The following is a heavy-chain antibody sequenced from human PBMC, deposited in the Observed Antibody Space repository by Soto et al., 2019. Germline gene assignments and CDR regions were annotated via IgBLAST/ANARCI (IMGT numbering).Heavy chain of an antibody. D-gene: IGHD4-17*01. Sequence: EVHLLESGGGLIQPGGSLRLSCAASGFTFTSYTMTWVRQATGKGLEWVSSISGRGGSTHYADSVGGRFTISRDNSKKTEYLQMTRLRTEDTAVYYCAKVHGDAGWGQGTLVIVSS. CDR2: ISGRGGST. V-gene: IGHV3-23*01. CDR1: GFTFTSYT. J-gene: IGHJ4*02. CDR3: AKVHGDAG.